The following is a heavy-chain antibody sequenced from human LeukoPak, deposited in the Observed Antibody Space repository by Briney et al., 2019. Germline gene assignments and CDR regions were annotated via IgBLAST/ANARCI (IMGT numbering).Heavy chain of an antibody. CDR3: VRGSTTAVGGLDY. J-gene: IGHJ4*02. Sequence: PGGSLRLSCATSGFDFSRDAMHWVRQAPGKGLEYVSGIYIDGVQTFYGNSVKGRFTISKDNSKTTLYLQMGSLRAEDMAVYFCVRGSTTAVGGLDYWGQGTLVTVAS. CDR1: GFDFSRDA. D-gene: IGHD4-23*01. V-gene: IGHV3-64*01. CDR2: IYIDGVQT.